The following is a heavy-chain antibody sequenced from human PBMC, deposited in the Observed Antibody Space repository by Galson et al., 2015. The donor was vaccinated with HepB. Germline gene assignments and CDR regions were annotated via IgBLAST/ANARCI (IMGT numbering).Heavy chain of an antibody. J-gene: IGHJ3*01. CDR2: ISFDGRDK. D-gene: IGHD1-1*01. CDR3: AKDPQRGRSENDFCRGAFDF. Sequence: SLRLSCAASGFTFSAYGMHWVRQAPGKGLEWVAVISFDGRDKNSPDSVKGRFTVSRGNSKNTLYLHMNSLRLEDTAVYYCAKDPQRGRSENDFCRGAFDFWGLGTLVTVSS. CDR1: GFTFSAYG. V-gene: IGHV3-30*18.